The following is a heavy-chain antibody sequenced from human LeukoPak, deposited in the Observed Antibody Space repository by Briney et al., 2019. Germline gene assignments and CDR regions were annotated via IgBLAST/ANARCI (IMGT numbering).Heavy chain of an antibody. CDR2: ISYDGSNK. J-gene: IGHJ6*03. D-gene: IGHD3-22*01. CDR3: ATAMIVRPHYYMDV. V-gene: IGHV3-30*04. Sequence: SCKASGYTFTGYYMHWVRQAPGKGLEWVAVISYDGSNKFYADSVKGRFTLSRDTSKNTLYLQMNSLRSEDTAVYYCATAMIVRPHYYMDVWGKGTTVTVSS. CDR1: GYTFTGYY.